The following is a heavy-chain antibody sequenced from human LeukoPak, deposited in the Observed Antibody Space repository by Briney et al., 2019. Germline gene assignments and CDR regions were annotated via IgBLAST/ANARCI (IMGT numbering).Heavy chain of an antibody. CDR3: ARVDSSGWYPNRYYYYGMDV. V-gene: IGHV4-39*07. D-gene: IGHD6-19*01. Sequence: SETLSLTCTVSGGSISSSSYYWGWIRQPPGKGLEWIGSIYYSGSTYYNPSLKSRVTISVDTSKNQFSLKLSSVTAADTAVYYCARVDSSGWYPNRYYYYGMDVWGQGTTVTVSS. J-gene: IGHJ6*02. CDR1: GGSISSSSYY. CDR2: IYYSGST.